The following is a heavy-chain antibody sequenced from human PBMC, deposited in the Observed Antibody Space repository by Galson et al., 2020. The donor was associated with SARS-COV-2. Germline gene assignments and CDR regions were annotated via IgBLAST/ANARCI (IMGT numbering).Heavy chain of an antibody. D-gene: IGHD1-26*01. V-gene: IGHV3-21*01. CDR3: ARDASWAMFGLDV. CDR2: ISSSSNYI. CDR1: GFPFSSYS. Sequence: GGSMRLSCAASGFPFSSYSMNWVHQAPGKGLEWVSSISSSSNYIYYADSVKGRFTISRDNAENSVFLLMNGLRAEDTAVYYCARDASWAMFGLDVWGQGTPVTFSS. J-gene: IGHJ6*02.